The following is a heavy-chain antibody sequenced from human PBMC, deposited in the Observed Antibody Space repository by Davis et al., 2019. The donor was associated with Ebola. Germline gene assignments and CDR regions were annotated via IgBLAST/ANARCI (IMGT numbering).Heavy chain of an antibody. CDR2: ISSSSSYI. J-gene: IGHJ4*02. Sequence: GESLKISCAASGFTFSSYSMNWVRQAPGKGLEWVSSISSSSSYIYYADSVKGRFTISRDNSKNTLYLQMNSLRAEDTAVYYCASKSLWGQGTLVTVSS. CDR3: ASKSL. CDR1: GFTFSSYS. V-gene: IGHV3-21*01.